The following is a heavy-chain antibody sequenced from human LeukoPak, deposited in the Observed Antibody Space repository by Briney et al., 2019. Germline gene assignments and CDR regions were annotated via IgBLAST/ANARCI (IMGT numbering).Heavy chain of an antibody. D-gene: IGHD2-21*02. Sequence: ASVKVSCKASGYTFTGYYMHWVRQAPGQGLEWMGWINPNSGGTNYAKKFQGRVTMTRDTSISTAYMEQNRVRSDDTAVYYCAIGVTKDFQYWGQGTLVTVSS. CDR1: GYTFTGYY. V-gene: IGHV1-2*02. CDR3: AIGVTKDFQY. CDR2: INPNSGGT. J-gene: IGHJ1*01.